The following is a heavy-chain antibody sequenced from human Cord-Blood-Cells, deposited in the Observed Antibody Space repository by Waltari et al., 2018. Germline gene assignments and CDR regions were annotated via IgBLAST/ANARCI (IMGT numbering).Heavy chain of an antibody. V-gene: IGHV3-30*18. Sequence: AASGFTFSSYGMHWVRQAPGKGLEWVAVISYDGSNKYYADSVEGRFTISRDNSKNTLYLQMNSLRAEDTAVYYCAKDPLGGYCSGGSCYSNYYYGMDVWGQGTTVTVSS. J-gene: IGHJ6*02. CDR1: GFTFSSYG. CDR2: ISYDGSNK. D-gene: IGHD2-15*01. CDR3: AKDPLGGYCSGGSCYSNYYYGMDV.